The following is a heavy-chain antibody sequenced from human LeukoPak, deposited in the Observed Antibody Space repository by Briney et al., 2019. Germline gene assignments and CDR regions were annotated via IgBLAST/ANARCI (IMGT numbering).Heavy chain of an antibody. D-gene: IGHD6-13*01. Sequence: GGSLMPSCATAGVTFISYYIWSIRQAPGKGLEGVSYISCSGSHTTYADSVRGRFTISRDNAKNSLSLQVNSLRAADTAVYYCGRVGSTVAAGTPDYWGQGTLVTVSS. CDR2: ISCSGSHT. V-gene: IGHV3-11*05. CDR3: GRVGSTVAAGTPDY. CDR1: GVTFISYY. J-gene: IGHJ4*02.